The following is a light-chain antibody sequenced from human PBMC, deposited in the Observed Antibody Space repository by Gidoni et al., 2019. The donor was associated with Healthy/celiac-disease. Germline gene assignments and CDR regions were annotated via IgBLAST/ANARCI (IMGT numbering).Light chain of an antibody. CDR1: PGISND. V-gene: IGKV1-6*01. J-gene: IGKJ1*01. CDR2: AAS. CDR3: LQDYNYPRT. Sequence: AIQMTKTSSPLSASVGDRVTINCRASPGISNDLGWYQQKPGKAPKLLIYAASSLHSVVPSRFSGSGSGTYFTLTISSLQPEDFATYYCLQDYNYPRTFGQGTKVEIK.